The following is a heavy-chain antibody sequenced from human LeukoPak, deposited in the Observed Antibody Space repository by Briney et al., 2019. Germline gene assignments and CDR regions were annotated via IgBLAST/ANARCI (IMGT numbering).Heavy chain of an antibody. CDR2: IYYSGNT. CDR1: GGSISNYH. Sequence: PSETLSLTCTVSGGSISNYHWSWIRQPPGKGLEWIGYIYYSGNTNYNPSLKSRVTISVDTSKNQFSLKLSSVTAADTAVYYCATNYHQRSGYFDYWGQGTLVTVSS. D-gene: IGHD6-19*01. V-gene: IGHV4-59*08. J-gene: IGHJ4*02. CDR3: ATNYHQRSGYFDY.